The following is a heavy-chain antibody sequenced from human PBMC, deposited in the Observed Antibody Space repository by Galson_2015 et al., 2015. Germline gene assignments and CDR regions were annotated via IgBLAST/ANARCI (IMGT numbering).Heavy chain of an antibody. CDR2: VSGSGYSS. J-gene: IGHJ4*02. CDR1: GSTFSSYA. Sequence: SLRLSCAASGSTFSSYAMSWVRQAPGKGLEWVSGVSGSGYSSYYADSVKGRFTISRDNSKNTLFLQMNSLGAEDTAIYYCAKETRLAVTTGDIDYWGLGTLATVSS. V-gene: IGHV3-23*01. CDR3: AKETRLAVTTGDIDY. D-gene: IGHD4-11*01.